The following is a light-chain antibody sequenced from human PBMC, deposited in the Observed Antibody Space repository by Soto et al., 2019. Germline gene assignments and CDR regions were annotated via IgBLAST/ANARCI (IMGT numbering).Light chain of an antibody. CDR3: HQYNHWLTWT. V-gene: IGKV3-15*01. CDR2: SAS. Sequence: EIVMTQSPATLSLSPGQRATLSCRASQSVSSKLAWYQQRPGQAPRLLIYSASIRATGIPARFSGSGSGTEFTLTISSLQPEDFAVYYCHQYNHWLTWTFGQGTKVDIK. CDR1: QSVSSK. J-gene: IGKJ1*01.